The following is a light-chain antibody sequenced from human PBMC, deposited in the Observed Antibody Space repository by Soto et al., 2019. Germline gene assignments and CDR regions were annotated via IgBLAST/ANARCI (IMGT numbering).Light chain of an antibody. CDR2: AAY. CDR1: QDVSDY. Sequence: DIQLTQSPSFLSASVGDRVTITCRASQDVSDYLAWYQHAPGKAPNLLIYAAYTLQSGVPSRFSGSGSGTEFSLTITRLQPEDFATYYCQYLNGAPTITFGQGTRLEIK. J-gene: IGKJ5*01. V-gene: IGKV1-9*01. CDR3: QYLNGAPTIT.